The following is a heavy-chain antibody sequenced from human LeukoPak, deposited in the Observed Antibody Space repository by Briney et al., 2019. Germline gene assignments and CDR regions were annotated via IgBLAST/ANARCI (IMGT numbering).Heavy chain of an antibody. V-gene: IGHV3-9*01. J-gene: IGHJ4*02. Sequence: GGSLRLSCAASGFTFDDYAMHWVRQAPGKGLEWVSGISWNSGSIGYADSVKGRFTISRDNAKNSLYLQMNSLRAEDTALYYCAKDISAYYYDSSGYSNYFDYWGQGTLVTASS. CDR2: ISWNSGSI. D-gene: IGHD3-22*01. CDR1: GFTFDDYA. CDR3: AKDISAYYYDSSGYSNYFDY.